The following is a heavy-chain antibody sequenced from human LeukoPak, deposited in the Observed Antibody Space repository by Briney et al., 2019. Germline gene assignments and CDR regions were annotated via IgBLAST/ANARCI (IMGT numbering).Heavy chain of an antibody. CDR3: ARDESYYDYVWGSYRYNWFDP. Sequence: ASVKVSCKVSGYTLTELSMHWVRQAPGKGLEWMGGFDPEDGETIYAQKFQGRVTMTRDTSTSTVYMELSSLRSEDTAVYYCARDESYYDYVWGSYRYNWFDPWGQGTLVTVSS. CDR2: FDPEDGET. J-gene: IGHJ5*02. CDR1: GYTLTELS. D-gene: IGHD3-16*02. V-gene: IGHV1-24*01.